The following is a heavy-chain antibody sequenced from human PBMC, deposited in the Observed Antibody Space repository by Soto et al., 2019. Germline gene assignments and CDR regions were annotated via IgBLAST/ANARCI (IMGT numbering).Heavy chain of an antibody. CDR2: VNPSGGHT. CDR1: GDTFTDYY. Sequence: QVQLMQSGAEVMKPGASVKVYCKASGDTFTDYYIHWVRQAPGQGLEWMGTVNPSGGHTTYAQHFLGRVTMTRDTSTSTLYMELTSLRSEDTAVYYCARGGHVVVVTAALDYWGQGTLVTVSS. CDR3: ARGGHVVVVTAALDY. D-gene: IGHD2-21*02. V-gene: IGHV1-46*01. J-gene: IGHJ4*02.